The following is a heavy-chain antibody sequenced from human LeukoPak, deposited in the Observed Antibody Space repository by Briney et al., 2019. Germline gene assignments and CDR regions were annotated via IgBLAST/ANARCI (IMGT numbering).Heavy chain of an antibody. CDR1: GFTFSSYW. CDR3: AREGCSSTSCYANWFDP. CDR2: INSDGSST. D-gene: IGHD2-2*01. V-gene: IGHV3-74*01. Sequence: GGSLRLSCAASGFTFSSYWMHWVRHAPGKGLVGVSRINSDGSSTSYADSVKGRFTISRDNAKNTLYLQMNSLRAEDTAVYYCAREGCSSTSCYANWFDPWGQGTLVTVSS. J-gene: IGHJ5*02.